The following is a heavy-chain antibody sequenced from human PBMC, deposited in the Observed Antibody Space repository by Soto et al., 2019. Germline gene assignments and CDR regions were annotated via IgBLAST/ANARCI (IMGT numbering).Heavy chain of an antibody. D-gene: IGHD3-16*02. CDR3: ARDRAGGGSYRFDY. J-gene: IGHJ4*02. Sequence: GGSLRLSCAASGFTFSSYGMHWVRQAPGKGLEWVAVIWYDGSNKYYADSVKGRFTISRDNSKNTLYLQMNSLRAEDTAVYYCARDRAGGGSYRFDYWGEGTLVTVSS. CDR1: GFTFSSYG. CDR2: IWYDGSNK. V-gene: IGHV3-33*01.